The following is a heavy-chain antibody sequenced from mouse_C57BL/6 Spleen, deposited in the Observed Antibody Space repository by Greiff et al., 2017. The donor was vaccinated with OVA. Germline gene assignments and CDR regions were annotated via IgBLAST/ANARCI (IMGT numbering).Heavy chain of an antibody. CDR3: ARVDYSYHYYALDY. D-gene: IGHD2-12*01. J-gene: IGHJ4*01. Sequence: QVQLQQSGAELMKPGASVKLSCKATGYTFNGYWIEWVKQRPGHGLEWIGEILPGSGSTNYNEKFKGKATFTADTSSNTAYMQLSSLTTRDSAIYYGARVDYSYHYYALDYWGQGTSVTVSS. CDR2: ILPGSGST. CDR1: GYTFNGYW. V-gene: IGHV1-9*01.